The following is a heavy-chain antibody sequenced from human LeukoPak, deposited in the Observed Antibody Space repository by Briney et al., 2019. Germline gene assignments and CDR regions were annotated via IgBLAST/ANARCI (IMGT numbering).Heavy chain of an antibody. CDR2: ISGSGGST. CDR1: GFTFSSYA. D-gene: IGHD3-3*01. Sequence: PGGSLRLSCAASGFTFSSYAMSWVRQAPGKELEWVSAISGSGGSTYYADSVKGRFTISRDNSKNTLYLQMNSLRAEDTAVYYCAKDEGHDFWSGFNWFDPWGQGTLVTVSS. J-gene: IGHJ5*02. CDR3: AKDEGHDFWSGFNWFDP. V-gene: IGHV3-23*01.